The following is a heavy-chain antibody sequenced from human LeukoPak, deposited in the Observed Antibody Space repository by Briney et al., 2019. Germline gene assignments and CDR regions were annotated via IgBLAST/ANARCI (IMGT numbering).Heavy chain of an antibody. CDR3: ARAGWIITSGIDY. D-gene: IGHD1-20*01. CDR2: IYHIGST. V-gene: IGHV4-38-2*01. CDR1: GYSISRGYY. Sequence: SETLSLTCGVSGYSISRGYYWAWIRQPPGKGLEWIGTIYHIGSTYYNPSLESRVTISVDTSKNEFSLNLNSVAAADTAVYYCARAGWIITSGIDYWGQGALVTVSS. J-gene: IGHJ4*02.